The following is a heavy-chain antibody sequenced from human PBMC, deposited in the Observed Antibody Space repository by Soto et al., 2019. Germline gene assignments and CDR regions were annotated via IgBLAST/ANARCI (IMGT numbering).Heavy chain of an antibody. CDR3: ARDLSGNSYYGMDV. CDR1: GYSLTIYA. D-gene: IGHD1-26*01. J-gene: IGHJ6*02. CDR2: INTGNGDT. V-gene: IGHV1-3*04. Sequence: QVHLVQSGAEVKKPGASVKVSCKASGYSLTIYAIHWARQAPGQRLEWMGWINTGNGDTKYSQKFQGRVTITRDTSASTAYMELSSLRSEDTAVYYCARDLSGNSYYGMDVWGQGTTVTVSS.